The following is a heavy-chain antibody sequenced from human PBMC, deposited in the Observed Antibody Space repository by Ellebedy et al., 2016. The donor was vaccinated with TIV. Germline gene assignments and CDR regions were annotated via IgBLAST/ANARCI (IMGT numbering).Heavy chain of an antibody. D-gene: IGHD3-16*01. CDR1: GYNFNNSW. CDR2: IYPGDSDA. J-gene: IGHJ4*02. CDR3: ARDRSESSYNYKSDY. V-gene: IGHV5-51*01. Sequence: GESLKISCQGFGYNFNNSWIAWVRQTPGKGLEYMGIIYPGDSDARYSPSFQGQVTMSADKSINTAYLQWSSLRASDTATYYCARDRSESSYNYKSDYWGQGTRVTVSS.